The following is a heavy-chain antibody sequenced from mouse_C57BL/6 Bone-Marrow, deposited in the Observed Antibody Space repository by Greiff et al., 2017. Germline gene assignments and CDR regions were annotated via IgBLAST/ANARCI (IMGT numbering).Heavy chain of an antibody. CDR2: IWSDGST. Sequence: QVQLQQSGPGLVAPSQSLSITCTVSGFSLTSYGVHWVRQPPGKGLEWLVVIWSDGSTTYNSALKSRLSISKDNSKSQVFLKMNSLQTDDTAMYYCAREREIYYGNYEGAMDYWGQGTSVTVSS. D-gene: IGHD2-1*01. V-gene: IGHV2-6*03. CDR1: GFSLTSYG. CDR3: AREREIYYGNYEGAMDY. J-gene: IGHJ4*01.